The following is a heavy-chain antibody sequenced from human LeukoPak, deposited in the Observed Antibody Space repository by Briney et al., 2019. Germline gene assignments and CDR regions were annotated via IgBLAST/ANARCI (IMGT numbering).Heavy chain of an antibody. CDR3: ARQIDDFWSGFRFDP. V-gene: IGHV4-59*08. D-gene: IGHD3-3*01. J-gene: IGHJ5*02. Sequence: SETLSLNCTVSGGSISSYYWSWIRQPPGKGLEWIGYIYYSGSTNYNPSLKSRVTISVDTSKNQFSLKLSSVTAADTAVYYCARQIDDFWSGFRFDPWGQGTLVTVSS. CDR2: IYYSGST. CDR1: GGSISSYY.